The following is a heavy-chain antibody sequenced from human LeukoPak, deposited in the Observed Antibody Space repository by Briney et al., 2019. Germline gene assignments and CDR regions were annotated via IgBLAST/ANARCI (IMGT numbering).Heavy chain of an antibody. J-gene: IGHJ3*02. CDR2: ISISSSYI. CDR1: GLTFTSSS. Sequence: GGSLRLSCAASGLTFTSSSMNWVRQSPGKGLDWVSSISISSSYIYYADSVKGRFTISRDNAKNSLYLQMNSLRAEDTAVYYCARGTTQSFWSGYYAPDAFDIWGQGTMVTVSS. V-gene: IGHV3-21*01. CDR3: ARGTTQSFWSGYYAPDAFDI. D-gene: IGHD3-3*01.